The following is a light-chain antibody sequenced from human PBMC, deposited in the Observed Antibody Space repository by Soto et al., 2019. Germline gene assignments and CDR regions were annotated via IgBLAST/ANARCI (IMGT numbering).Light chain of an antibody. CDR3: QQYYSTPIT. J-gene: IGKJ5*01. CDR1: QSLLYSSNNKNY. Sequence: DLLLTPSPDSLTVSLGARATINCKSSQSLLYSSNNKNYLTWYQQKPGQPPKLLIYWASTRESGVPDRFSGSGSGTDFTLTISSLQAEDVAVYYCQQYYSTPITFGQGTRLEIK. CDR2: WAS. V-gene: IGKV4-1*01.